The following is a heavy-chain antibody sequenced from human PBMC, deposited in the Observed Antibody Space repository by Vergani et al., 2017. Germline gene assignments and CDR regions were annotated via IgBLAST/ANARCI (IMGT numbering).Heavy chain of an antibody. CDR3: ARGADYGDYVGAG. V-gene: IGHV1-69*01. Sequence: QVQLVQSGAEVKKPGASVKVSCKASGYTFTSYDINWVRQATGQGLEWMGGIIPIFGTANYAQKFQGRVTITADESTSTAYMELSSLRSEDTAVYYCARGADYGDYVGAGWGQGTLVTVSS. CDR1: GYTFTSYD. CDR2: IIPIFGTA. J-gene: IGHJ4*02. D-gene: IGHD4-17*01.